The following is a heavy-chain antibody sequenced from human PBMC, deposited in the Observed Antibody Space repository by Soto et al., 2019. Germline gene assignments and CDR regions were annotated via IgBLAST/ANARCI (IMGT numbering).Heavy chain of an antibody. D-gene: IGHD1-26*01. CDR2: IYYTGST. V-gene: IGHV4-39*01. Sequence: SETLSLTCTVSGGSVSSSSYYWGWIRQPPGKGLEWIGTIYYTGSTSYSPSLKSRVTISVDTSKTQFSLNLKSVTAADTAVYYCAGRRAGDYYFDYWGQGTLVTVPS. CDR1: GGSVSSSSYY. CDR3: AGRRAGDYYFDY. J-gene: IGHJ4*02.